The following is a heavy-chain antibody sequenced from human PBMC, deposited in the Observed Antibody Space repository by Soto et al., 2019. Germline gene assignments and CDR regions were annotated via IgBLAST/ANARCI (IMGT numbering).Heavy chain of an antibody. CDR3: ARGNKRDYYYYGMDV. CDR1: GDSLACYY. J-gene: IGHJ6*02. V-gene: IGHV1-8*01. CDR2: MNPNSGNT. Sequence: GAPVKVSWEASGDSLACYYINWVRQATEQGLEWMGWMNPNSGNTGYAQKFQGRVTMTRNTSISTAYMELSSLRSEDTAVYYCARGNKRDYYYYGMDVWGQGTTVTVSS.